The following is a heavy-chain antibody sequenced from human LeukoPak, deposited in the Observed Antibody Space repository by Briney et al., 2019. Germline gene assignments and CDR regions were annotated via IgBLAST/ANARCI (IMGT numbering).Heavy chain of an antibody. Sequence: SETLSLTCTVSGGSISSYYWSWIRQPPGKGLEWIGYIYYSGSTNYNPSLKSRVTISVDTSKNQFSLKLTSVTAADTAVYSGARNPLLSYMDVWGKGTTVTVSS. D-gene: IGHD3-10*01. CDR3: ARNPLLSYMDV. CDR1: GGSISSYY. CDR2: IYYSGST. V-gene: IGHV4-59*01. J-gene: IGHJ6*03.